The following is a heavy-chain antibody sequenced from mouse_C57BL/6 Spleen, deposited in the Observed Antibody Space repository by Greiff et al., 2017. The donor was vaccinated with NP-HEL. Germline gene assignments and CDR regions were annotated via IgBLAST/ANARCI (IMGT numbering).Heavy chain of an antibody. D-gene: IGHD1-1*01. V-gene: IGHV1-85*01. CDR1: GYTFTSYA. Sequence: VQLQQSGPELVKPGASVKLSCKASGYTFTSYAINWVKQRPGQGLEWIGWIYPRDGSTKYPEKFKGKATLTVDTSSSTAYMELHSLTSEDAAVYFCARERLYYYGSSYDYWGQGTTLTVSS. CDR2: IYPRDGST. CDR3: ARERLYYYGSSYDY. J-gene: IGHJ2*01.